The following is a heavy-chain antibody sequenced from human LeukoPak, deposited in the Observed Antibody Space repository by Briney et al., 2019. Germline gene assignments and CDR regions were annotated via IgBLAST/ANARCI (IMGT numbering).Heavy chain of an antibody. Sequence: PSETLSLTCVVYGGSFSGYYWNWIRQPPGKGLEWIGQINHSGSTYYNPSLKSRVTISVDTSKNQFSLKLTSVTAADTAVYYCARHVDYYAVRFDPWGQGTLVTVSS. J-gene: IGHJ5*02. V-gene: IGHV4-34*01. D-gene: IGHD3-22*01. CDR3: ARHVDYYAVRFDP. CDR2: INHSGST. CDR1: GGSFSGYY.